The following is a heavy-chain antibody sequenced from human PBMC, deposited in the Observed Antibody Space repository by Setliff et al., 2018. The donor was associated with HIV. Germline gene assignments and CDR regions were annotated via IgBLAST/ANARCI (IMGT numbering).Heavy chain of an antibody. CDR1: GYSFFSYS. V-gene: IGHV1-2*02. J-gene: IGHJ4*02. CDR2: INPNSGGT. Sequence: ASVKVSCKASGYSFFSYSITWVRQAPGQGLEWMGWINPNSGGTNYAQKFQGRVTMTRDTSLSTAYMELSWLTSDDTAVYYCARVVDRDYDFWSAYEYWGQGTMVTVSS. D-gene: IGHD3-3*01. CDR3: ARVVDRDYDFWSAYEY.